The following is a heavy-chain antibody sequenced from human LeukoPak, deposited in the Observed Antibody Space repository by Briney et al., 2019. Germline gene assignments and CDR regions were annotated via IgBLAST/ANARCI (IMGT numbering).Heavy chain of an antibody. CDR3: ARNRYCSGGSCYPYHDY. J-gene: IGHJ4*02. V-gene: IGHV1-2*02. D-gene: IGHD2-15*01. CDR2: INPNSGGT. Sequence: ASVKVSCKASGYTFTGYYMHWVRQAPGQGLEWMGWINPNSGGTNYAQKFQGRVTMTRDTPISTAYMELSRLRSDDTAVYYCARNRYCSGGSCYPYHDYWGQGTLVTVSS. CDR1: GYTFTGYY.